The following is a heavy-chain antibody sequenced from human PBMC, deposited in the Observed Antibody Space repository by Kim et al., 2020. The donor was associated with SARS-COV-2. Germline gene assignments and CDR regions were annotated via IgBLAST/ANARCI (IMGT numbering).Heavy chain of an antibody. V-gene: IGHV4-39*01. D-gene: IGHD6-19*01. J-gene: IGHJ1*01. CDR3: ARHAQWLEAEYFQH. CDR1: GGSISSSSYY. CDR2: IYYSGST. Sequence: SETLSLTCTVSGGSISSSSYYWGWIRQPPGKGLEWTGSIYYSGSTYYNPSLKSRVTISVDTSKNQFTLKLSSVTAADTAVYYCARHAQWLEAEYFQHWGQGTLVTVSS.